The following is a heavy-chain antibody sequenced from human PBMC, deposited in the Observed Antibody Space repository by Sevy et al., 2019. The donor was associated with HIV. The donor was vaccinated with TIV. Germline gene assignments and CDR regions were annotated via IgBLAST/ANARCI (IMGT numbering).Heavy chain of an antibody. CDR3: ARGLVRGVIPETYFDY. CDR2: IYTSGST. Sequence: SETLSLTCTVSGGSISSYYWSWIRQPAGKGLEWIGRIYTSGSTNYNPSLKSPVTMSVDTSKNQFSLKLSSVTAADTAVYYCARGLVRGVIPETYFDYWGQGTLVTVSS. J-gene: IGHJ4*02. CDR1: GGSISSYY. D-gene: IGHD3-10*01. V-gene: IGHV4-4*07.